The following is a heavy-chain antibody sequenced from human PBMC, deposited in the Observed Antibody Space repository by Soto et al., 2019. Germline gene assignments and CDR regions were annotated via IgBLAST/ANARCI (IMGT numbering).Heavy chain of an antibody. CDR3: TKYRRTDAEGYSFDY. D-gene: IGHD2-15*01. Sequence: SETLSLTCTVSGGSIIGSYWILVRHTPGKVLEWVGYIHYSGSTNYNPSLKSRVTMSVDSAKNQFSLQLSSVTAADTAVYFCTKYRRTDAEGYSFDYWGQGALVTVSS. V-gene: IGHV4-59*01. CDR2: IHYSGST. J-gene: IGHJ4*02. CDR1: GGSIIGSY.